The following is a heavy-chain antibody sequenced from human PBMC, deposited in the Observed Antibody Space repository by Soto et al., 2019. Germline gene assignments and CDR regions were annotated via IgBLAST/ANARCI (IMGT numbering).Heavy chain of an antibody. V-gene: IGHV4-61*01. CDR3: ARGGITIFGVFNWFDP. D-gene: IGHD3-3*01. J-gene: IGHJ5*02. Sequence: QVQLQESGPGLVKPSETLSLACNVSGGSVSSGSYYWSWIRQPPGKGLEWIGYIYYSGSTNYNPSLKSRVTISVDTSKNQFPLKLRSVTVAVTAVYYCARGGITIFGVFNWFDPWGQGTLVTVSS. CDR1: GGSVSSGSYY. CDR2: IYYSGST.